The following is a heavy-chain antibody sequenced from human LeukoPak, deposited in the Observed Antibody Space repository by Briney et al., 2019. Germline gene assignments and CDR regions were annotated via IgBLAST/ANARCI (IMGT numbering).Heavy chain of an antibody. V-gene: IGHV3-74*01. CDR1: GFTFSEYW. CDR3: AREVFKPYSSGWYDY. J-gene: IGHJ4*02. CDR2: INSDESDT. Sequence: PGGSLRLSCAASGFTFSEYWMYWVRQAPGKGLVWVSRINSDESDTTYADSVKGRFTISRDNTKNTLYLQMNSLRVEDTAVYYCAREVFKPYSSGWYDYWGQGTLVTVSS. D-gene: IGHD6-19*01.